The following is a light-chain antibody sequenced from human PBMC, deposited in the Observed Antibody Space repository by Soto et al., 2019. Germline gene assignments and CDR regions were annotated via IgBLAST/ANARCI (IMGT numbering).Light chain of an antibody. CDR1: QTISSY. Sequence: DIQMTQSPSSLSASVGDRVTITCRASQTISSYLHWYQQKPGKDPRLLIYATSTLNGGVPSRFSGSGSGTDFSLTISSLQPDDFATDSCQQSYSSPYTFGQGTNLDI. CDR3: QQSYSSPYT. J-gene: IGKJ2*01. V-gene: IGKV1-39*01. CDR2: ATS.